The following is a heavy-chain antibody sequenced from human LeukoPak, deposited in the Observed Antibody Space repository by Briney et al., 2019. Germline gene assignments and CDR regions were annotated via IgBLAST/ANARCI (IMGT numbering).Heavy chain of an antibody. CDR2: IKKEESTK. D-gene: IGHD1-26*01. CDR3: ARLSGEVSVFDY. CDR1: GFTFGSYW. V-gene: IGHV3-7*01. Sequence: GGSLRLSCAASGFTFGSYWMRWVRQAPGKGLDGVATIKKEESTKYYVDSVKGRFTISKDNAENSLCLQMSSLRAEDTAVYYCARLSGEVSVFDYWGQGTLVTVSS. J-gene: IGHJ4*02.